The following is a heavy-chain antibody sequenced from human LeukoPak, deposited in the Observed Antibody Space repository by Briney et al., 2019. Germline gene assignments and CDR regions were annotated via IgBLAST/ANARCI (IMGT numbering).Heavy chain of an antibody. CDR1: GFPFSSWP. CDR3: TTIHY. CDR2: ISHDGSQT. Sequence: GGSLRLSCAASGFPFSSWPMHWVRQAPGKGVEWMTTISHDGSQTYYADSVKGRLTISRDNSKNTLSLQMNSLRVEDTGVYYCTTIHYWGQGTLITVSS. J-gene: IGHJ4*02. V-gene: IGHV3-30*04.